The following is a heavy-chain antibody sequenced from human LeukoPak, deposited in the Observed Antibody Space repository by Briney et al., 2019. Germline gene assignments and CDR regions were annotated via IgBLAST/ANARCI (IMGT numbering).Heavy chain of an antibody. CDR2: ISDRGDET. J-gene: IGHJ4*02. CDR1: GFTFSSYA. Sequence: GGSLRLSCAASGFTFSSYAMSWVRQTPGKGLEWVSSISDRGDETYYADSVRGRFTISRDDSKNTLYLQMKSLGGDDTALYYCAKCWRVVSGNWYLSFDSWGQGTLVTVSS. V-gene: IGHV3-23*01. D-gene: IGHD6-13*01. CDR3: AKCWRVVSGNWYLSFDS.